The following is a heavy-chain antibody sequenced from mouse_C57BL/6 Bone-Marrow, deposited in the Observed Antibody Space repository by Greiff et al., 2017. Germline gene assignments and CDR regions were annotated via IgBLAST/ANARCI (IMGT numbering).Heavy chain of an antibody. CDR3: ARGDYYGRRAFDY. J-gene: IGHJ2*01. Sequence: VQLQQSGAELARPGASVKLSCKASGYTFTSYGISWVKQRTGQGLEWIGEIYPRSGNTYYNEKFKGKATLTADKSSSTAYMELRSLTSEASAVYFCARGDYYGRRAFDYWGQGTPLTVSS. CDR1: GYTFTSYG. CDR2: IYPRSGNT. D-gene: IGHD1-1*01. V-gene: IGHV1-81*01.